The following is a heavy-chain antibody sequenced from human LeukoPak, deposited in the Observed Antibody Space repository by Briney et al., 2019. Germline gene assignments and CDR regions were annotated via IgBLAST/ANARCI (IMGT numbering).Heavy chain of an antibody. CDR3: PRGRVSGGLQHFNY. V-gene: IGHV3-11*01. D-gene: IGHD1-26*01. Sequence: PGGSLRLSCAASGFTFSDYYMSWIRQAPGKGLEWVSYISSSGTTIYYADSVKGRFTISRDNAKNSLYLQMNSLRAEDTAVYYGPRGRVSGGLQHFNYGGKEPWSPSPQ. CDR2: ISSSGTTI. J-gene: IGHJ4*01. CDR1: GFTFSDYY.